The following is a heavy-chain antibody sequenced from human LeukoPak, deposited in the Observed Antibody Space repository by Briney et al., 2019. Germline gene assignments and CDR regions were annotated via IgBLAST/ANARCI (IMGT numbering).Heavy chain of an antibody. CDR1: GGSISSYY. Sequence: SETLSLTCTVSGGSISSYYWSWIRQPPGKGLEWIGYIYYSGSTNYNPSLKSRVTISVDTSENQFSLKLSSVTAADTAVYYCARVLVVAGPSYWYFDLWGRGTLVTVSS. J-gene: IGHJ2*01. D-gene: IGHD6-19*01. CDR2: IYYSGST. CDR3: ARVLVVAGPSYWYFDL. V-gene: IGHV4-59*01.